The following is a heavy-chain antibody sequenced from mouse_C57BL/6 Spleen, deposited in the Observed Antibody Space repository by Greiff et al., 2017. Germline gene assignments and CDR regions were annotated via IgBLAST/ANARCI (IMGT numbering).Heavy chain of an antibody. D-gene: IGHD3-2*01. CDR1: GFNIKDYY. CDR3: TTRQNSAWFAY. V-gene: IGHV14-1*01. J-gene: IGHJ3*01. CDR2: IDPEDGDT. Sequence: EVQLQQSGAELVRPGASVKLSCTASGFNIKDYYMHWVKQRPEQGLEWIGRIDPEDGDTEYAPKFQGKATMTADTSSNTAYLQISSLTSEDTAVYYCTTRQNSAWFAYWGQGTLVTVSA.